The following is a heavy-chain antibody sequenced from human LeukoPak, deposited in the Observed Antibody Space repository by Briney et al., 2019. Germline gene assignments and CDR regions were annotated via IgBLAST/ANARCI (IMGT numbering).Heavy chain of an antibody. CDR2: IWYDGSNK. D-gene: IGHD3-22*01. CDR1: GFTFSSYG. J-gene: IGHJ1*01. CDR3: VRGASSGYYFVRYFHH. Sequence: GGSLRLSCAASGFTFSSYGMHWVRQAPGKGLEWVAVIWYDGSNKYYADSVKGRFTISRDNAKNSLYLQMNRLRDDDTAVYYCVRGASSGYYFVRYFHHWGQGTLVTVSS. V-gene: IGHV3-33*01.